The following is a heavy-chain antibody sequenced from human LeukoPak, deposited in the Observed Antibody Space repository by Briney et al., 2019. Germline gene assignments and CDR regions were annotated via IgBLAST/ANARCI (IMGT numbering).Heavy chain of an antibody. CDR1: GDTFKNYD. D-gene: IGHD6-25*01. J-gene: IGHJ3*01. Sequence: ASAKVSCKASGDTFKNYDINWVRQAPGQGLEWMAWMNPNNDNAGSAQKFQGRVTMTRDTSTNTAYMELSSLRSDDTGLYYCARAAAGGDDPFDVWGQGSLIIVSS. CDR2: MNPNNDNA. CDR3: ARAAAGGDDPFDV. V-gene: IGHV1-8*01.